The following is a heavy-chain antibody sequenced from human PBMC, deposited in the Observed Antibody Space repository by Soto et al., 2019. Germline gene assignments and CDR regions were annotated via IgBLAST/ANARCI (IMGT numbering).Heavy chain of an antibody. CDR1: GFTFSSYA. V-gene: IGHV3-23*01. CDR2: ISGSGGST. CDR3: AKDWRTPITIFGVVTQPIHFFFDY. D-gene: IGHD3-3*01. Sequence: GGSLRLSCAASGFTFSSYAMSWVRQAPGKGLEWVSAISGSGGSTYYADSVKGRFTISRDNSKNTLYLQMNSRRAEDTAVYYCAKDWRTPITIFGVVTQPIHFFFDYWGQGTLVTVSS. J-gene: IGHJ4*02.